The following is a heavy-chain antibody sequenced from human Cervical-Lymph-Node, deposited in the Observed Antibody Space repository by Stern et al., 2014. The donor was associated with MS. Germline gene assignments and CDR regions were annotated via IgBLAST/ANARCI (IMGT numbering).Heavy chain of an antibody. CDR2: VNPSGSL. V-gene: IGHV4-34*01. Sequence: QVQLVQWGAGLLKPSETLSLTCAVYGGSFMGYHWSWIRQSPGKGLQWIRQVNPSGSLNYNPPPKSRVSMSVETSKTQLSLNLTTVTAADAAVYYCARGRRKRVFDYWGQGTLVTVSS. CDR3: ARGRRKRVFDY. CDR1: GGSFMGYH. J-gene: IGHJ4*02. D-gene: IGHD1-14*01.